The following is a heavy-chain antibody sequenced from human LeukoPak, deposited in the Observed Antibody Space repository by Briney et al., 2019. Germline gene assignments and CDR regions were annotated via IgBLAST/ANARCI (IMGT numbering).Heavy chain of an antibody. J-gene: IGHJ4*02. CDR2: IYYSGST. D-gene: IGHD3-3*01. Sequence: SETLSLTCTVSGGSISSYYWSWIRQPPGKGLEWIGYIYYSGSTNYNPSLKSRVTISVDTSKNQFSLKLSSVTAADTAVYYCARAGGSYDFSLYWGQGTLVTVSS. CDR1: GGSISSYY. V-gene: IGHV4-59*01. CDR3: ARAGGSYDFSLY.